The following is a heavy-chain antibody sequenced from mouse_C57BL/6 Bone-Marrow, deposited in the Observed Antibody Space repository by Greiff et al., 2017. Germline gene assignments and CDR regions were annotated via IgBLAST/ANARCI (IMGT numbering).Heavy chain of an antibody. Sequence: QVQLKESGPGLVAPSPSLSITCTVSGFSLTSYAISWVRQPPGQGLEWLGVIWPGGGTNYNSALKSRLSISKDNSKSQVFLKMNSLQTDDTARYDCARRGDYYSNCYAMDYWGQGTSVTVSS. CDR1: GFSLTSYA. CDR3: ARRGDYYSNCYAMDY. CDR2: IWPGGGT. D-gene: IGHD2-5*01. V-gene: IGHV2-9-1*01. J-gene: IGHJ4*01.